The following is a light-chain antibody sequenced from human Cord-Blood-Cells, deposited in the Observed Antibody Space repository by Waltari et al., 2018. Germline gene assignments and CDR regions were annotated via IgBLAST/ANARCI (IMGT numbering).Light chain of an antibody. J-gene: IGKJ2*01. CDR3: QQDDNLPPYT. CDR1: QDISNY. V-gene: IGKV1-33*01. Sequence: DIQMTQSPSSLSASVGHRVTITCQASQDISNYLNWYQQKPGKAPKLLSYDASNLETGVPSRFSGSGAGTDFTFTSSSLQPEDIATYYCQQDDNLPPYTFGQGTKLEIK. CDR2: DAS.